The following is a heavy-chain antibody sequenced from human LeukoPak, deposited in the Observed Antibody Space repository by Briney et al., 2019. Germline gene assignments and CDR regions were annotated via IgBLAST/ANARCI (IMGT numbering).Heavy chain of an antibody. J-gene: IGHJ6*02. CDR2: ISAYYGKT. Sequence: GASVKVSCKASGYTFTSYGISWVRQAAGHGLEWMGWISAYYGKTNYAPKLQGRVTMTTDASTSPAYMELRSLKYDATGVYYCAIDICVMTGASCLGMDGWGQATTVTDCS. CDR3: AIDICVMTGASCLGMDG. CDR1: GYTFTSYG. D-gene: IGHD3-9*01. V-gene: IGHV1-18*01.